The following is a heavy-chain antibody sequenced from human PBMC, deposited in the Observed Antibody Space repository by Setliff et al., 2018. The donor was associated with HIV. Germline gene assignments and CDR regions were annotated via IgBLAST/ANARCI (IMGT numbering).Heavy chain of an antibody. V-gene: IGHV3-74*01. CDR1: GFTFSSYW. D-gene: IGHD3-10*01. CDR3: ARVWDYGSGSYGMDV. Sequence: GGSLRLSCAASGFTFSSYWMHWVRQAPGKGLVWVFGMNTDGSSTRYADSVKGRFTISGDNAKNSLYLQMNSLRADDTAVYYCARVWDYGSGSYGMDVWGQGTTVTVSS. CDR2: MNTDGSST. J-gene: IGHJ6*02.